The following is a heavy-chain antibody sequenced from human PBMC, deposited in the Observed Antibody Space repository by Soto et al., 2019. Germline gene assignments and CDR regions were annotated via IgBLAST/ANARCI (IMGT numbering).Heavy chain of an antibody. CDR3: VRDPQRNDY. Sequence: QVLLVQSGTEVKKPGASVKISCNTSGYTFASFGISWVRQVPGQGLEWMGWISASNGNTDYLQKLQGRVTMATDTSTRIAYMELKSLRSDDTAVYYCVRDPQRNDYWGQGTLVIVSS. D-gene: IGHD6-25*01. J-gene: IGHJ4*02. CDR1: GYTFASFG. V-gene: IGHV1-18*04. CDR2: ISASNGNT.